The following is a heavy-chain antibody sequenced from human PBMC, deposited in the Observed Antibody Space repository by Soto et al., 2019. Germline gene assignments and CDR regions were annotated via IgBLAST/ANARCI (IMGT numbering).Heavy chain of an antibody. V-gene: IGHV5-51*01. CDR1: GYSFTIYW. D-gene: IGHD1-26*01. CDR3: ATQSSGSYYGYFDY. Sequence: GESLKISGKGSGYSFTIYWIGWVLQMPGKGLEWMGIIYPGDSDTRYSPSFQGQVTISADKSISTAYLQWGSLKASDTAMYYCATQSSGSYYGYFDYWGQGTLVTVSS. J-gene: IGHJ4*02. CDR2: IYPGDSDT.